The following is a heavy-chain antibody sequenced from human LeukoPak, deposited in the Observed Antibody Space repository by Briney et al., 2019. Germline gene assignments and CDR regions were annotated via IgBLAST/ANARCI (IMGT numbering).Heavy chain of an antibody. Sequence: GGSLRLSCAASGFTFSDYYMSWIRQAPGKGLEWVSYISSSGSTIYYADSVKGRFTISRDNAKNSLYLQMNSLRAEDTAVYYCASLESYNYPVDYWGQGTLVTVPS. CDR3: ASLESYNYPVDY. CDR1: GFTFSDYY. V-gene: IGHV3-11*01. CDR2: ISSSGSTI. D-gene: IGHD5-24*01. J-gene: IGHJ4*02.